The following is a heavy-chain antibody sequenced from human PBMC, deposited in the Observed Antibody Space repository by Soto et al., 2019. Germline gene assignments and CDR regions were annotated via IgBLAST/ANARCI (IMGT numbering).Heavy chain of an antibody. D-gene: IGHD3-10*01. V-gene: IGHV3-74*01. CDR2: INSAGSST. CDR3: SRDRGWFGEVPFDY. Sequence: EVQLVESGGGLVQPGGYLRLSCAASGFTFSSYWMHWVRQAPGKGLVWVSRINSAGSSTSYADSVKGRFTISRDNAKNTLYLQMNSLRAEDTAVYYCSRDRGWFGEVPFDYWGQGTLVTVSS. J-gene: IGHJ4*02. CDR1: GFTFSSYW.